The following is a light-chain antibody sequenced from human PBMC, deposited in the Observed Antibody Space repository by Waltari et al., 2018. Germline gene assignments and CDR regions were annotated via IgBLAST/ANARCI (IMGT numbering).Light chain of an antibody. J-gene: IGKJ2*01. CDR2: DAS. CDR3: QQRSNWPYT. Sequence: EIVLTQSPATLSLSPGERATLSCRASQSVRNYFAWYQQKPGQAPRLLIYDASNRATCIPARFSGSGSGTDFTLTISSLEPEDFAVYYCQQRSNWPYTFGQGTKLEIK. CDR1: QSVRNY. V-gene: IGKV3-11*01.